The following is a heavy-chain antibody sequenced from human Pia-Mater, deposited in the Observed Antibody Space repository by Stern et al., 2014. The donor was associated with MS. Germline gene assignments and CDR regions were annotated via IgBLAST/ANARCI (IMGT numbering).Heavy chain of an antibody. CDR2: IKSKTDGWTT. J-gene: IGHJ6*02. CDR1: GFTFRNAW. CDR3: TTLDRSYPYYYYGMDV. D-gene: IGHD1-26*01. Sequence: EVQLVESGGGLVKPGGSLRLSCAASGFTFRNAWMTWIRQAPGTGLAWVARIKSKTDGWTTDYAAPVKGRFTISRDDSKNTLYLQMNSLKTEDTDVYYCTTLDRSYPYYYYGMDVWGQGTTVTVSS. V-gene: IGHV3-15*01.